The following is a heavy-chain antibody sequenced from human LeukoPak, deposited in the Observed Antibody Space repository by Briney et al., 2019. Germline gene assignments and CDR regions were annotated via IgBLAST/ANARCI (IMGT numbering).Heavy chain of an antibody. V-gene: IGHV3-21*01. Sequence: PGGSLRLSCAASGFTFSSYSMNWVRQAPGKGLEWVSSISSSSSYIYYADSVKGRFTISRDNAKNSLYLQMNSLRAEDTAVYYCARDRGSSGWSSPSLYYFDYWGQGTLVTVSS. D-gene: IGHD6-19*01. CDR2: ISSSSSYI. J-gene: IGHJ4*02. CDR1: GFTFSSYS. CDR3: ARDRGSSGWSSPSLYYFDY.